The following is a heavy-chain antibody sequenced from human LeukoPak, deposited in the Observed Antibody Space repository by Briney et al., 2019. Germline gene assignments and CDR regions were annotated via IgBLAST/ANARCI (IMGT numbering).Heavy chain of an antibody. V-gene: IGHV4-59*01. Sequence: PSETLSLTCTVSGGSISSYYWSWIRQPPGKGLEWIGYIYYSGSTNYKPSLKSRVTISVDTSKNQFSLKLSSVTAADTAVYYCARDGVPAAIPYWYFDLWGRGTLVTVSS. CDR3: ARDGVPAAIPYWYFDL. CDR2: IYYSGST. J-gene: IGHJ2*01. CDR1: GGSISSYY. D-gene: IGHD2-2*01.